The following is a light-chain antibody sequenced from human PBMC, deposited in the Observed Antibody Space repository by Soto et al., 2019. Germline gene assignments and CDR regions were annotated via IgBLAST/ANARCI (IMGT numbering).Light chain of an antibody. J-gene: IGKJ3*01. Sequence: DIQMTQSPSSLSASVGDRVTITCRASQSITRNLHWYQQKPGKAPKLLIYAASSLQSGVPSRFSGSGSGTDFTHTISSLQPEDFATYYCQQSYSTEVTFGPGTKVDIK. CDR1: QSITRN. CDR3: QQSYSTEVT. V-gene: IGKV1-39*01. CDR2: AAS.